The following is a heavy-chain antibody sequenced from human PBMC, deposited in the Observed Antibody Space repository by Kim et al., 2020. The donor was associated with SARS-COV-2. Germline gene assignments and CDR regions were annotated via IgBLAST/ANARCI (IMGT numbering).Heavy chain of an antibody. Sequence: GGSLRLSCAASGFTFSSYSMNWVRQAPGKGLEWVSSISSSSSYIYYADSVKGRFTISRDNAKNSLYLQMNSLRAEDTAVYYCAREGGIAARCSMDVWGQGTTVTVSS. CDR2: ISSSSSYI. CDR1: GFTFSSYS. J-gene: IGHJ6*02. CDR3: AREGGIAARCSMDV. V-gene: IGHV3-21*01. D-gene: IGHD6-6*01.